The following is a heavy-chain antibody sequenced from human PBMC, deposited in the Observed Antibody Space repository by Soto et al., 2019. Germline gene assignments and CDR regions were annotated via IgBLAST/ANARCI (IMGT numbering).Heavy chain of an antibody. CDR3: TKDRDYGDYFDD. J-gene: IGHJ4*01. D-gene: IGHD4-17*01. CDR2: ISWNSGSI. CDR1: GFTFDDYA. V-gene: IGHV3-9*01. Sequence: PGGSLTLSCAASGFTFDDYAMHWVRQAQAKGLERVSGISWNSGSIGYADPAKGRLTISRDNAKNSQYLQMHSLRAADTALYYCTKDRDYGDYFDDWGQGTLVTVSS.